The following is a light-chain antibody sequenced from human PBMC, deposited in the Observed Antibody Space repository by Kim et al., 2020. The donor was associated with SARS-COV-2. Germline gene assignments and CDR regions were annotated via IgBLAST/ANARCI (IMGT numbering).Light chain of an antibody. CDR3: QTWGTGIRV. Sequence: ASVNLACTLNRGHSSYAIAWHQQQPEKGPRYLMKLNSDGSHSKGDGIPDRFSGSSSGAERYLTISSLQSEDEADYYCQTWGTGIRVFGGGTQLTVL. CDR1: RGHSSYA. CDR2: LNSDGSH. J-gene: IGLJ2*01. V-gene: IGLV4-69*01.